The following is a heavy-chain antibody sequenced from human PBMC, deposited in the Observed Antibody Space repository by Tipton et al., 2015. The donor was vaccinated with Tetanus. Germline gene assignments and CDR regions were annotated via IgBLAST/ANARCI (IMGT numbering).Heavy chain of an antibody. CDR2: ISSSGST. J-gene: IGHJ5*02. Sequence: TLSLTCTVSGGPLRSGDHYWSWIRQPPGKGLEWLAYISSSGSTNSNYSLKSRITISRDTSNNQFSLRLSSVTAADTGVYYCARDQGGGRVARLNWFGPWGQGTLVTVSS. CDR3: ARDQGGGRVARLNWFGP. V-gene: IGHV4-61*08. CDR1: GGPLRSGDHY. D-gene: IGHD3-16*01.